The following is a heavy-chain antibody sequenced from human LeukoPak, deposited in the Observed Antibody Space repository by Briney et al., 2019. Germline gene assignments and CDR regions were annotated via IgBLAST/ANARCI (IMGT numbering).Heavy chain of an antibody. D-gene: IGHD3-22*01. CDR3: ARKTDSGGQGDY. CDR1: AFTFNTFD. J-gene: IGHJ4*02. Sequence: PGGSLRLSCSVSAFTFNTFDNFAMNWVRQAPGKGLECVSVIYSGGNTYYADSVKGRFTISRDNSRNTLYLQMNSLRAEDTAVYYCARKTDSGGQGDYWGPGTLVTVSS. CDR2: IYSGGNT. V-gene: IGHV3-66*01.